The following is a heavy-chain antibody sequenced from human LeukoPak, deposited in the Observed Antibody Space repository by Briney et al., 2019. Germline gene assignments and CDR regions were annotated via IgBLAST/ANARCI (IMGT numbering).Heavy chain of an antibody. CDR2: IYHSGNT. CDR1: GDSISSYY. V-gene: IGHV4-59*08. CDR3: ARSIIVVVAAGALDI. J-gene: IGHJ3*02. Sequence: SETLPLTCTVSGDSISSYYWSWIRQPPGKGLEWIGYIYHSGNTNFNPSLKSRVTISVDTTKNQFSLKLSSVTAADTAVYYCARSIIVVVAAGALDIWGQGTMVTVSS. D-gene: IGHD2-21*02.